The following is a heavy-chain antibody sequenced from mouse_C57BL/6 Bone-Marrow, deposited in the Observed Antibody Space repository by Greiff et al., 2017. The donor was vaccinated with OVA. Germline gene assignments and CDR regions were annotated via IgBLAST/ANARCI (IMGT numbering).Heavy chain of an antibody. CDR1: GYTFTSYG. Sequence: VQLQQSGAELARPGASVKLSCKASGYTFTSYGISWVKQRTGQGLEWIGEIYPRSGNTYYNEKFKGKATLTADKSSSTAYMELRSLTSEDSAVYFCARKGWLLQDYYAMDYWGQGTSVTVSS. CDR2: IYPRSGNT. D-gene: IGHD2-3*01. V-gene: IGHV1-81*01. CDR3: ARKGWLLQDYYAMDY. J-gene: IGHJ4*01.